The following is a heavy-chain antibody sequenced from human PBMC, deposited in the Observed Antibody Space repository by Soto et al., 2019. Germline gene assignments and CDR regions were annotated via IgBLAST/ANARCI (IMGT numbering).Heavy chain of an antibody. CDR1: GFSLSNYG. J-gene: IGHJ6*02. CDR2: IWHDGNNK. Sequence: GSLRLCCAASGFSLSNYGMHWVRQAPGKGLEWVAIIWHDGNNKYYADSVRGRFIISRDNSKKRLYLQMNSLRAEDTAVYYCASDLVGASDSYGLDVWGQGTPVTVS. CDR3: ASDLVGASDSYGLDV. D-gene: IGHD1-26*01. V-gene: IGHV3-33*01.